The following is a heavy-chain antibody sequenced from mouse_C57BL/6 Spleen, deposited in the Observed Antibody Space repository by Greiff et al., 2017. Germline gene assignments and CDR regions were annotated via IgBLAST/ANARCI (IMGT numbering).Heavy chain of an antibody. CDR3: SRCGGVDDYAMDY. CDR2: INPNYGTT. CDR1: GYSFTDYN. Sequence: EVKLQQSGPELVKPGASVKMSCKASGYSFTDYNMHWVKQSNGKSLEWIGVINPNYGTTRYTQKFKGKATLTVDQSSSTAYMQLNSLTSEDSAVYYCSRCGGVDDYAMDYWGQGTSVTVSS. D-gene: IGHD1-1*01. J-gene: IGHJ4*01. V-gene: IGHV1-39*01.